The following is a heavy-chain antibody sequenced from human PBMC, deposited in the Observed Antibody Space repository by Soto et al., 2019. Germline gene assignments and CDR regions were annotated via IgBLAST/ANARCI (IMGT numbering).Heavy chain of an antibody. Sequence: QVQLVQSGAEVKKPGSSVKVSCKASGGTFSSYAISWVRQAPGQGLEWMGGIIPIFGTANYAQKFQGRVTITADESTSTAYMELSSLRSEDTAVYYCARPRNYDILTGNYGMDVWGQGTTVTVSS. CDR2: IIPIFGTA. V-gene: IGHV1-69*01. CDR3: ARPRNYDILTGNYGMDV. J-gene: IGHJ6*02. CDR1: GGTFSSYA. D-gene: IGHD3-9*01.